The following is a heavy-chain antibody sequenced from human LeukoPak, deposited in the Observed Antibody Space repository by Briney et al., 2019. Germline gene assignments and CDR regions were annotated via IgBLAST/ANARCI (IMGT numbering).Heavy chain of an antibody. J-gene: IGHJ6*03. CDR3: ARPGVVAAKGYYYYYMDV. V-gene: IGHV4-34*01. D-gene: IGHD2-15*01. CDR2: INHSGST. CDR1: GGSFSGYF. Sequence: SETLSLTCAVSGGSFSGYFWNWIRQPPGKGREGIGEINHSGSTNYNPSLKSRVTISVDTSKNQFSLKLSSVTAADTAVYYCARPGVVAAKGYYYYYMDVWGKGTTVTISS.